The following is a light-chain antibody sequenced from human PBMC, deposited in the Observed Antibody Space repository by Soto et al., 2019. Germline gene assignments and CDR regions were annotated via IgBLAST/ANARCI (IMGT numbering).Light chain of an antibody. Sequence: DIRMTQSPSSLSSSLGYIFTITCRASQSISYYLNWYQQKPGEAPKVLIYAASSLQSGVPSRFSGSGAGTDFTLAISSLQPEDFATYYCQQNYITPWTFGQGTRLEI. V-gene: IGKV1-39*01. CDR2: AAS. CDR3: QQNYITPWT. J-gene: IGKJ5*01. CDR1: QSISYY.